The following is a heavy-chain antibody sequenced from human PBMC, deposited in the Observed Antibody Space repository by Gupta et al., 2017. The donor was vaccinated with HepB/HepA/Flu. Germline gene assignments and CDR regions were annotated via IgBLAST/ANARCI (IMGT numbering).Heavy chain of an antibody. Sequence: QVKMVASGGGVVQPGRSLGLSCAVSGFSLGGYGMHWVRQTPGKGLEWVAVISCDGSETYYADSVKGRFTISRSNSTNTLYLQMNDLRAEDTALYYCARDLSLGTTFPWFDSWGQGTLVTVS. J-gene: IGHJ5*01. CDR2: ISCDGSET. D-gene: IGHD1-7*01. CDR1: GFSLGGYG. CDR3: ARDLSLGTTFPWFDS. V-gene: IGHV3-33*01.